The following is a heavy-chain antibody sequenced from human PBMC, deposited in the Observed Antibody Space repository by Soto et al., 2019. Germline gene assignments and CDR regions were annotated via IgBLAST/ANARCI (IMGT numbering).Heavy chain of an antibody. CDR1: GFTFSSYA. V-gene: IGHV3-23*01. Sequence: EVQLLESGGGLVQPGGSLRLSCAASGFTFSSYAMSWVRQGPGKGLEWVSAISGSGDSTYYADSVKGRFTIPRDNSKNTLHLQMNSLRAEDTAVYYCAKDFTHPFDYWGQGTVVTVSS. J-gene: IGHJ4*02. CDR2: ISGSGDST. CDR3: AKDFTHPFDY.